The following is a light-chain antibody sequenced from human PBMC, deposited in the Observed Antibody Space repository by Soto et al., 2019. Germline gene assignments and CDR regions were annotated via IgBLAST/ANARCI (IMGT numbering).Light chain of an antibody. CDR1: QGINSY. CDR2: AAS. J-gene: IGKJ1*01. V-gene: IGKV1-9*01. CDR3: QQLNSYPRT. Sequence: DIQLTQSPSVLSASVGDRVTITCRASQGINSYLAWYQQKPGKVPKLLIYAASTLHSGVPSRFSGSGSGTEFTLTSSSLQHEDFATYYCQQLNSYPRTFGQGTKVEIK.